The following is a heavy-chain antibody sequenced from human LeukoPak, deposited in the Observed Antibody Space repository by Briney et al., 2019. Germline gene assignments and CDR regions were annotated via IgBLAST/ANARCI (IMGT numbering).Heavy chain of an antibody. D-gene: IGHD3-22*01. CDR1: GYTFSSYS. V-gene: IGHV3-23*01. Sequence: GGSLRLSCTASGYTFSSYSMTWVRQAPGKGLEWVSAISGSGVNTYYADSVKGRFAASRGNSKNTPYLQMNSLRSEDTAVYYCARGRSGYGPFDAFDIWGQGTWVTVSS. CDR3: ARGRSGYGPFDAFDI. J-gene: IGHJ3*02. CDR2: ISGSGVNT.